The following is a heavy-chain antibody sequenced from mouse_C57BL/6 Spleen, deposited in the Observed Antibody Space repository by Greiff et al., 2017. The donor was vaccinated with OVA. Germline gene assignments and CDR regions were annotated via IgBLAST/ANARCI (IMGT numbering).Heavy chain of an antibody. J-gene: IGHJ4*01. Sequence: VKLQESGPGLVAPSQSLSITCTVSGFSLTSYGVHWVRQPPGKGLEWLVVIWSDGSTTYNSALKSRLSISKDNSKSQVFLKMNSLQTDDTAMYYCARHEGWFYAMDYWGQGTSVTVSS. D-gene: IGHD1-1*02. V-gene: IGHV2-6-1*01. CDR3: ARHEGWFYAMDY. CDR1: GFSLTSYG. CDR2: IWSDGST.